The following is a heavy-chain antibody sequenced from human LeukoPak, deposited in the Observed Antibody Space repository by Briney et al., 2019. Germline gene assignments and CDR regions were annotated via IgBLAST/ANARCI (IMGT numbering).Heavy chain of an antibody. CDR2: ISSTADIV. D-gene: IGHD6-19*01. CDR3: ARETVAGTFDY. V-gene: IGHV3-11*01. Sequence: PGGSLRLSCAASGFTFSEYYMSWIRQAPGKRLEWVSDISSTADIVSYADFVLGRFTISRDNGDDSLSLQLNNLRAEDTAVYYCARETVAGTFDYWSQGTLVTVSS. CDR1: GFTFSEYY. J-gene: IGHJ4*02.